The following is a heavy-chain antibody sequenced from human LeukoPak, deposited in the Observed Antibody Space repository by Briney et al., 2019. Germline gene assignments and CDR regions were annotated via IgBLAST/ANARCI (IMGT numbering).Heavy chain of an antibody. V-gene: IGHV1-2*02. CDR2: INPNSGGA. CDR3: ARPASGWYQSAFDI. Sequence: ASVKVSCKASGYTFTNYYMHWVRQAPGQGLEWMGWINPNSGGAIYAQKFQGRVTVTRDTSISTAYMELSRLTSDDTAVYYCARPASGWYQSAFDIWGQGTMVTVSS. CDR1: GYTFTNYY. D-gene: IGHD6-19*01. J-gene: IGHJ3*02.